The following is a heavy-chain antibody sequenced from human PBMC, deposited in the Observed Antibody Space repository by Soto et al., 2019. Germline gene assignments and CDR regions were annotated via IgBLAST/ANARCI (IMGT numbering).Heavy chain of an antibody. CDR2: INNDGSST. Sequence: EVQLVESGGGLVQPGGSLRLSCAASGFTFSSYWMHWVRQVPGKGLVWVYRINNDGSSTSYADSVKGRFTITRDNAKNTLSLQMNTLRAEDTAVYYCARSVPGYNYGQDWGQGTLVTVSS. V-gene: IGHV3-74*01. J-gene: IGHJ4*02. D-gene: IGHD5-18*01. CDR3: ARSVPGYNYGQD. CDR1: GFTFSSYW.